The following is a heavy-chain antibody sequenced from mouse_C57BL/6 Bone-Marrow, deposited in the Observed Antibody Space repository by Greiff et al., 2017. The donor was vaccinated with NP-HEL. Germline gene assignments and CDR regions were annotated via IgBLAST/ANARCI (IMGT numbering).Heavy chain of an antibody. J-gene: IGHJ3*01. CDR3: ARAYDYDGLFAY. V-gene: IGHV5-4*03. CDR2: ISDGGSYT. Sequence: DVKLVESGGGLVKPGGSLKLSCAASGFTFSSYAMSWVRQTPEKRLEWVATISDGGSYTYYPDNVKGRFTISRDKAKNNLYLQMSHLKSEDTACYSCARAYDYDGLFAYWGQGTLVTVSA. CDR1: GFTFSSYA. D-gene: IGHD2-4*01.